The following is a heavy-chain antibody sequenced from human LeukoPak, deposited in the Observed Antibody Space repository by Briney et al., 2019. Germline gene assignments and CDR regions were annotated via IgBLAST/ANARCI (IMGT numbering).Heavy chain of an antibody. D-gene: IGHD3-10*01. J-gene: IGHJ4*02. Sequence: PGGSLRLSCAASGFTFSRYAMNWVRQAPGKGLEWVSYISSSSSTIYYADSVKGRFTISRDNAKNSLSLQMNSLRVEDTAVYYCAKSKRFSGTYSFDYWGQGTLVTVSS. CDR2: ISSSSSTI. CDR1: GFTFSRYA. V-gene: IGHV3-48*01. CDR3: AKSKRFSGTYSFDY.